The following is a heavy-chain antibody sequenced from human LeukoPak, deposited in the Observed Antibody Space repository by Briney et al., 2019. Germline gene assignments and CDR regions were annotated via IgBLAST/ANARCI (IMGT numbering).Heavy chain of an antibody. CDR2: ISGSDGST. Sequence: GGSLRLSCAASGFTFSTYALTWVRQAPGKGLEWVSVISGSDGSTYYADSVKGRFTLSRDNSKNTLYLQLNSLRADDTAVYYCAKIMSRAVDQWGQGTLVTVSS. J-gene: IGHJ4*02. CDR1: GFTFSTYA. CDR3: AKIMSRAVDQ. V-gene: IGHV3-23*01.